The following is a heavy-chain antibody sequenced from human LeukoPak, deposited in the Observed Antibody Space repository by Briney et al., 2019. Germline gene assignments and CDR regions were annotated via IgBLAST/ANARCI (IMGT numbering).Heavy chain of an antibody. CDR1: GGFISSSSYY. CDR3: AREDYSNYVGY. D-gene: IGHD4-11*01. J-gene: IGHJ4*02. V-gene: IGHV4-39*07. CDR2: IYYSGST. Sequence: SETLSLTCTVSGGFISSSSYYWGWIRQPPGKGLEWIGSIYYSGSTYYNPSLKSRVTISVDTSKNQFSLKLSSETAADTAVYYCAREDYSNYVGYWGQGTLVTVSS.